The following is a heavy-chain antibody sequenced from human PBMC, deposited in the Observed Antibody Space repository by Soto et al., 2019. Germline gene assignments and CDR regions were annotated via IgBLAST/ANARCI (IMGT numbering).Heavy chain of an antibody. CDR3: ARGDSSSWNLHNWFDP. V-gene: IGHV1-69*13. CDR1: GGTYRSYA. Sequence: SVKVSCKASGGTYRSYAISWVRQAPGQGLEWMGGIIPIFGTANYAQKFQGRVTITADESTSTAYMELSSLRSEDTAVYYCARGDSSSWNLHNWFDPWGQGTLVTVSS. D-gene: IGHD6-13*01. CDR2: IIPIFGTA. J-gene: IGHJ5*02.